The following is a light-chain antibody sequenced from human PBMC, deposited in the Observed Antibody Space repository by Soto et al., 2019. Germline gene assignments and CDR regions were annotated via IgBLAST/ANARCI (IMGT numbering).Light chain of an antibody. CDR1: QSVGTR. CDR3: HQSSNWPYT. V-gene: IGKV3-11*01. J-gene: IGKJ2*01. CDR2: SAS. Sequence: ETVVAQSPATLSLSPGERATLSCRASQSVGTRLEWYQQKPGQAPRLLINSASNRATGIPARFSGSGSGTDFTLTISSLEAEDFAVYYCHQSSNWPYTFGQGTKVDI.